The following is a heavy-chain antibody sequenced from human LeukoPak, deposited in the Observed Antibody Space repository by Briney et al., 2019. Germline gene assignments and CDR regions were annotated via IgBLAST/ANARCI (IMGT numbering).Heavy chain of an antibody. CDR2: IYYGGST. Sequence: PSETLSLTCTVSGGSLNNYYWTWIRQPPGRGLEWIGLIYYGGSTYYNPSLKRRVTISVDTSHNQFTLRLSAVTAADAAVYYCARQAWLLDYWGPGTLVTVAS. D-gene: IGHD5-12*01. CDR3: ARQAWLLDY. CDR1: GGSLNNYY. J-gene: IGHJ4*02. V-gene: IGHV4-59*08.